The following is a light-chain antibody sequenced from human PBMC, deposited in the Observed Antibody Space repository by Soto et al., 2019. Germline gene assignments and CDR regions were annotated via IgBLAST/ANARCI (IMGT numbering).Light chain of an antibody. V-gene: IGKV3-20*01. CDR2: GAS. J-gene: IGKJ1*01. CDR1: QSVSNNY. Sequence: ENVVTPSSGPPRLSPRERAPLLCRASQSVSNNYLAWYQQKPGQAPRLLIYGASNRATGIPDRFSGSGSGTDFTLTISRLEPEDFAVYYCQQYGSSGTFGQGTKVDIK. CDR3: QQYGSSGT.